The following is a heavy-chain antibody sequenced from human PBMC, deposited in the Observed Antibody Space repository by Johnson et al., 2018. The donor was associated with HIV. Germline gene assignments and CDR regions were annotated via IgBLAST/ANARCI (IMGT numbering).Heavy chain of an antibody. CDR1: GFTFDDYG. Sequence: VQLVESGGGVVRPGGSLRLSCAASGFTFDDYGMSWVRQAPGKGLEWVSGINWNGGRTGYADSVKGRFSISRDNGKNSLYLQMNSLRVDDTALYYYARASHYADAFDIWGQGTMVTVSS. V-gene: IGHV3-20*04. CDR3: ARASHYADAFDI. J-gene: IGHJ3*02. D-gene: IGHD2-2*01. CDR2: INWNGGRT.